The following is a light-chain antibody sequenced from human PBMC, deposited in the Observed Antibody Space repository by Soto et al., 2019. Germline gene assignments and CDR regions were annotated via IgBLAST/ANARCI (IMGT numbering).Light chain of an antibody. Sequence: EIVLTQSPGTLSLSPGERATLSCRASQSVSSSYLHWYQQKPGQAPRLRIYGASSRATGIPDRFSGSGSGTDFTLTISRLEPEDVAVYYCQQYCSSPRFTFGPGTKVDIK. CDR2: GAS. V-gene: IGKV3-20*01. J-gene: IGKJ3*01. CDR1: QSVSSSY. CDR3: QQYCSSPRFT.